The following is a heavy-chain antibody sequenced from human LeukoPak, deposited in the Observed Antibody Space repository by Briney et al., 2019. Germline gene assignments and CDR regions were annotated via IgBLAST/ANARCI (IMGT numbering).Heavy chain of an antibody. CDR3: VKEMLTTTSAFDY. Sequence: GGSLRLSCSASGFMFSSYAMHWVRQAPGKGLEYVSTIDRNGRNTYYADSLRGRFTISRDNSKNTLYLQMRSLRAEDTAVYYCVKEMLTTTSAFDYWGQGSLVTVPS. V-gene: IGHV3-64D*09. D-gene: IGHD4/OR15-4a*01. CDR2: IDRNGRNT. J-gene: IGHJ4*02. CDR1: GFMFSSYA.